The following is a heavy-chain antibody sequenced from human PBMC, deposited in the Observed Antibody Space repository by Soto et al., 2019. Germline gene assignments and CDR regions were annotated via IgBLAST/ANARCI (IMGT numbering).Heavy chain of an antibody. CDR1: GLPFSGYV. CDR3: VTERGGSGTAFDY. CDR2: IPYDGSYE. J-gene: IGHJ4*02. Sequence: QVQLVESGGAVSQPGGSLGLSCAASGLPFSGYVMHWVGQAPGKGLEGLALIPYDGSYEYYADSVKGRFAISIDSSKTTLYLQMNTLRTDDMAVYYCVTERGGSGTAFDYWGQGTLVTVSS. V-gene: IGHV3-30*09. D-gene: IGHD1-26*01.